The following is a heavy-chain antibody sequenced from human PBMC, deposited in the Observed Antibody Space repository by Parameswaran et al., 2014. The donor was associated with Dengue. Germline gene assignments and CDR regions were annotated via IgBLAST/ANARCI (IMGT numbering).Heavy chain of an antibody. D-gene: IGHD5-18*01. J-gene: IGHJ4*02. V-gene: IGHV4-31*02. CDR3: AREPRYSYGSVIDY. CDR2: IYYSGST. Sequence: VRQAPGKGLEWIGYIYYSGSTYYNPSLKSRVTISVDTSKNQFSLKLSSVTAADTAVYYCAREPRYSYGSVIDYWGQGTLVTVSS.